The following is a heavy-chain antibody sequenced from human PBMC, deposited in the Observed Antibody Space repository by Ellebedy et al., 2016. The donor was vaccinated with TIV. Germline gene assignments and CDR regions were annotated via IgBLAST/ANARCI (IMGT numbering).Heavy chain of an antibody. V-gene: IGHV4-4*02. CDR2: IYPGRSP. Sequence: SETLSLXXAVSGDPITGSHWWSWVRQPPGRGLEWIGEIYPGRSPNYNPSLKSRVTMSIDESKNGFSLKLSSVTAADTAVYFCARDLGSGRYPGRWGQGTLVTVSS. D-gene: IGHD3-10*01. CDR3: ARDLGSGRYPGR. CDR1: GDPITGSHW. J-gene: IGHJ4*02.